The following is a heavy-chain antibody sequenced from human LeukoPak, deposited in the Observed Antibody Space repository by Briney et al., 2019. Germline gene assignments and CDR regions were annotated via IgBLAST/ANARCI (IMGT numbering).Heavy chain of an antibody. CDR3: ARVHYDSSGLNWFDP. CDR2: IIPIFGTA. J-gene: IGHJ5*02. D-gene: IGHD3-22*01. Sequence: ASVKVSCKASGYTFTGYYMHWVRQAPGQGLEWMGGIIPIFGTANYAQKFQGRVTITADESTSTAYMELSSLRSEDTAVYYCARVHYDSSGLNWFDPRGQGTLVTVSS. CDR1: GYTFTGYY. V-gene: IGHV1-69*13.